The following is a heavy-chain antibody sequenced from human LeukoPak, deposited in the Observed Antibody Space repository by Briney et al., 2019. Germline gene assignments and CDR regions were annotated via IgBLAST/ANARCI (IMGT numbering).Heavy chain of an antibody. CDR1: GFTFSSYA. D-gene: IGHD5-24*01. Sequence: GGSLRFSCAGSGFTFSSYAMHWVRQAPGKGLEYVSAISSNGGSTYYANSVKGRFTISRDNSKNTLYLQMGSLRAEDMAVYYCARGDGYNSVDYWGQGTLVTVSS. V-gene: IGHV3-64*01. CDR3: ARGDGYNSVDY. J-gene: IGHJ4*02. CDR2: ISSNGGST.